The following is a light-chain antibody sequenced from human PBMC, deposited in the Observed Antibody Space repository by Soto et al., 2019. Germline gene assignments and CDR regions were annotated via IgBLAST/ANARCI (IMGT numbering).Light chain of an antibody. CDR2: YXS. CDR3: QQYDNIPRT. CDR1: QDISNY. V-gene: IGKV1-33*01. J-gene: IGKJ5*01. Sequence: IQLLQSPSSLSAPLXDRVTFTCRASQDISNYLXXXQQXXGXAPKXXXAYXSILERGGPSRFSASGSGTDFTFTISSLQPEDIAKYYCQQYDNIPRTFGQGTRLEIK.